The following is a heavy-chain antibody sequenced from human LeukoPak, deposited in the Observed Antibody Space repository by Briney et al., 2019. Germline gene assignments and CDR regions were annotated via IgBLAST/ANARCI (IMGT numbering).Heavy chain of an antibody. V-gene: IGHV1-69*04. D-gene: IGHD1-26*01. J-gene: IGHJ6*02. Sequence: GSSVKVSCKASGGTFSSYAISWVRQAPGQGLEWMGRIIPIFGIANYAQKFQGRVTITADKSTSTVYMELSSLRSEDTAVYYCARATTPSYGMDVWGQGTTVTVSS. CDR3: ARATTPSYGMDV. CDR1: GGTFSSYA. CDR2: IIPIFGIA.